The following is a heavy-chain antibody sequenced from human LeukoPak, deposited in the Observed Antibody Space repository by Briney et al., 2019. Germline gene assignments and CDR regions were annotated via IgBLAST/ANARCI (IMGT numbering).Heavy chain of an antibody. CDR3: ARDGNSGKAFDI. Sequence: XXWIGYIYYSGSTNYNPSLKSRVTISVDTSKNQFSLKLSSVTAADTAVYYCARDGNSGKAFDIWGQGTMVTVSS. J-gene: IGHJ3*02. D-gene: IGHD5-18*01. CDR2: IYYSGST. V-gene: IGHV4-59*01.